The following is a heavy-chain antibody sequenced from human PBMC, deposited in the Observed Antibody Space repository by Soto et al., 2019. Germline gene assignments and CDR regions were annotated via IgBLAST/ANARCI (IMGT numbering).Heavy chain of an antibody. D-gene: IGHD3-16*02. CDR1: GFTFSSYS. Sequence: EVQLVESGGGLVQPGGSLRLSCAASGFTFSSYSMNWVRQAPGKGLEWVSYISSSSSTIYYADSVKGRFTISRDNAKKSLYLQMNSLRAEDTAVYYCARDSVYIWGSYRNDAFDIWGQGTMVTVSS. CDR2: ISSSSSTI. V-gene: IGHV3-48*01. CDR3: ARDSVYIWGSYRNDAFDI. J-gene: IGHJ3*02.